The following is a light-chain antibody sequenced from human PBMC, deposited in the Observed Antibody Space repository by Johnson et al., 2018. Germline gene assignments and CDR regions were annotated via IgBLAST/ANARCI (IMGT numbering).Light chain of an antibody. CDR1: SSNIGNNY. V-gene: IGLV1-51*02. J-gene: IGLJ1*01. Sequence: QSVLTQPPSVSAAPGQKVTISCSGSSSNIGNNYVSWYQQLPGTAPKLLIYENNKRPSGIPDRFSGSKSGTSATLAITGLQTWAEADYYCGTWDSSLSAGNVFGTGTKVTVL. CDR2: ENN. CDR3: GTWDSSLSAGNV.